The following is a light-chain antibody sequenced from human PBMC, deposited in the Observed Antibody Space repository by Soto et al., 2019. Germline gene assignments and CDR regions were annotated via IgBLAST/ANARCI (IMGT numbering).Light chain of an antibody. J-gene: IGKJ1*01. Sequence: EVVMTQSPVTLSVSPGERATLSCRASQSVGNNLAWYQQEPGQAPRLLIYDTSIRATGIPARFSGSGSGTEFTLTISSLQSEDFAVYFCQKYNNWPETFGQGTKVDIK. CDR2: DTS. CDR3: QKYNNWPET. V-gene: IGKV3-15*01. CDR1: QSVGNN.